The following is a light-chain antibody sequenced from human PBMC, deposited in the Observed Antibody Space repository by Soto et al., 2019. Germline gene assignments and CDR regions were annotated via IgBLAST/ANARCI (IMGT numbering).Light chain of an antibody. CDR1: QSISSTY. V-gene: IGKV3-20*01. CDR3: QHYDSARWT. CDR2: DAS. Sequence: EIVLTQSPGTLSLSPGEIATLSCRASQSISSTYLTWYHQRPGQAPRLLIYDASRRATGIPDRFSGSGSGTDFSLTISRLEPEDFAVYYCQHYDSARWTLGLGTKVDIK. J-gene: IGKJ1*01.